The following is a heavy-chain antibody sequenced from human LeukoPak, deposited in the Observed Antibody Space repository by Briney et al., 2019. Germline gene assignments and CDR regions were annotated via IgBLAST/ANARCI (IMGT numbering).Heavy chain of an antibody. CDR3: ARVVVVVPAAIDYYYYMDV. D-gene: IGHD2-2*01. V-gene: IGHV4-34*01. CDR2: INHRGST. Sequence: SETLSLTCAVYGDSFSGYYWSWIRQPPGKGLEWIAEINHRGSTHYNPSLKSRVTISVDTSKNQFSLKLSSVTAADTAVYYCARVVVVVPAAIDYYYYMDVWGKGTTVTVSS. CDR1: GDSFSGYY. J-gene: IGHJ6*03.